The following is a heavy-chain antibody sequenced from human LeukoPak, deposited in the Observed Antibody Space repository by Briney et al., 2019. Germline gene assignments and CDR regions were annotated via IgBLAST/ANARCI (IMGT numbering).Heavy chain of an antibody. CDR1: GYTFTSYG. J-gene: IGHJ6*02. V-gene: IGHV1-2*06. Sequence: ASVKVSCTASGYTFTSYGISWVRQAPGQGLEWMGRINPNSGGTNYAQKFQGRVTMTRDTSISTAYMELSRLRSDDTAVYYCAPGLMDVWGQGTTVTVSS. CDR2: INPNSGGT. CDR3: APGLMDV.